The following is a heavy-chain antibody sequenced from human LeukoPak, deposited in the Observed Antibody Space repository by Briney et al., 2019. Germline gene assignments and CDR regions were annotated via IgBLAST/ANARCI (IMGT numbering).Heavy chain of an antibody. CDR2: ISYDGSNK. CDR1: GFTLSSYA. CDR3: ARDYRGYGDYEELYNWFDP. J-gene: IGHJ5*02. D-gene: IGHD4-17*01. Sequence: PGRSLRLSCAASGFTLSSYAMHWVRQAPGKGLEWVAVISYDGSNKYYADSVKGRFTISRDNSKNTLYLQMNSLRAEDTAVYYCARDYRGYGDYEELYNWFDPWGQGTLVTVSS. V-gene: IGHV3-30-3*01.